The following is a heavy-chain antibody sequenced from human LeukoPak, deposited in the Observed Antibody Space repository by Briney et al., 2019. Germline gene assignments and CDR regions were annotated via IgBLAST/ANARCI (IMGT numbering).Heavy chain of an antibody. CDR3: ARVNGQQLAIDY. CDR1: GYTFTTYY. Sequence: GASVKVSCKASGYTFTTYYIHWLRQAPGQGLEWMGIIKPSGGSTSYAQKFQGRVTMTRDTSTSTVYMEVSSLRSEDTAVYYCARVNGQQLAIDYWGQGTLVTVSS. D-gene: IGHD6-13*01. J-gene: IGHJ4*02. CDR2: IKPSGGST. V-gene: IGHV1-46*01.